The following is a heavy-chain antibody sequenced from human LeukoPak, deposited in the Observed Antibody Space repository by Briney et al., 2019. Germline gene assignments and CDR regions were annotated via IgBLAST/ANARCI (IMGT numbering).Heavy chain of an antibody. V-gene: IGHV3-23*01. Sequence: PGGSLRLSCAASGFTFSSYGMSWVRQAPGKGLEWVSAISGSGGSTYYADSVKGRFTISRDNSKNTLYLQMNSLRAEDTAVYYCANSGGLLWFGESDDAFDIWGQGTMVTVSS. CDR2: ISGSGGST. CDR3: ANSGGLLWFGESDDAFDI. CDR1: GFTFSSYG. D-gene: IGHD3-10*01. J-gene: IGHJ3*02.